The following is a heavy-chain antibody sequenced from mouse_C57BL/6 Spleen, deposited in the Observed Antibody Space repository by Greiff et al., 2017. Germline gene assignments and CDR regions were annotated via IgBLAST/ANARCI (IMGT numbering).Heavy chain of an antibody. CDR3: ARATGSYFDY. V-gene: IGHV1-55*01. J-gene: IGHJ2*01. CDR1: GYTFTSYW. Sequence: QVQLKQPGAELVKPGASVKMSCKASGYTFTSYWITWVKQGPGQGLEWIGDIYPGSGSTNYNEKFKGKATLDVDTSSSTAYMQLSSLTSEDSAVYYCARATGSYFDYWGQGTTLTVSS. CDR2: IYPGSGST. D-gene: IGHD4-1*02.